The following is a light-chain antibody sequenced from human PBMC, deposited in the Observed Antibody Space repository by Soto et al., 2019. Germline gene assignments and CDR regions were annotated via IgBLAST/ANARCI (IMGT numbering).Light chain of an antibody. CDR3: QQLNSYPIT. V-gene: IGKV1-9*01. CDR2: AAS. CDR1: QGISSY. J-gene: IGKJ5*01. Sequence: DIQLTQSPSFLSASIGDRVTITCRASQGISSYFAWYQQKPGKAPKLLIYAASTLQSGVPSRFSGSGSGTEFTLTISSLQPEDFATYYCQQLNSYPITFGQGTRLEIK.